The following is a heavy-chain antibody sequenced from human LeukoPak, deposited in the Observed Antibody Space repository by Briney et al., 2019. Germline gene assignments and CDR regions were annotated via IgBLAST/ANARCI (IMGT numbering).Heavy chain of an antibody. D-gene: IGHD6-19*01. CDR1: GGALSQYY. V-gene: IGHV4-59*01. Sequence: PSETLSLTCTFSGGALSQYYWRWMRQPPGKGLEWIAYIYYTGSTNYNPSLKSRVTISVDTSKNQFSLKLSSVLATHRAVYRCARGYSSGLIDSGGQGTLVTVSS. CDR3: ARGYSSGLIDS. CDR2: IYYTGST. J-gene: IGHJ4*02.